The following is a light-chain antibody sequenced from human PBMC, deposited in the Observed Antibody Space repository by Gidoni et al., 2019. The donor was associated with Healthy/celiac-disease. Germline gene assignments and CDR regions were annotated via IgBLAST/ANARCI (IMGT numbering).Light chain of an antibody. J-gene: IGLJ2*01. Sequence: QSVLTQPPSASGTPGQRVTISCSGSSSNIGSNYVYWYQRLPGTAPKLLIYRNNQRPSGVPDRFSGSKSGTSASLAISGLRSEDEADYYCAAGDDSLSGVVFGGGTKLTV. V-gene: IGLV1-47*01. CDR2: RNN. CDR1: SSNIGSNY. CDR3: AAGDDSLSGVV.